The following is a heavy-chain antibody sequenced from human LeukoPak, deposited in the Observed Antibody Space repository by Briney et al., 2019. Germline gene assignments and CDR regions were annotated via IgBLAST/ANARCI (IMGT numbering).Heavy chain of an antibody. CDR1: GYTFTSYG. CDR3: ARVLFLEWFSFPVNWFDP. CDR2: ISAYNGNT. V-gene: IGHV1-18*01. D-gene: IGHD3-3*01. Sequence: ASVKVSCKASGYTFTSYGISWVRQAPGQGLEWMGWISAYNGNTNYAQKLQGRVTMTTDTSTSTAYMELRSLRSDDTAVYYCARVLFLEWFSFPVNWFDPWGQGTLVTVSS. J-gene: IGHJ5*02.